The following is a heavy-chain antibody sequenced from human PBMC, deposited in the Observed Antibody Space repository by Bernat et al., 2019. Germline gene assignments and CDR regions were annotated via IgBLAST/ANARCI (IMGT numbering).Heavy chain of an antibody. J-gene: IGHJ3*01. D-gene: IGHD1-26*01. V-gene: IGHV4-34*01. CDR2: INHSGST. Sequence: QVQLQQWGAGLLKPSETLSLTCAAYGGSFSGNQWSWVRQLQGKRLEWIGEINHSGSTNYNPSLKTRVTISVDTSKNQFSRKLSSVTVADTAVYYCAGRPDGFDVWGQGTMVTVSS. CDR3: AGRPDGFDV. CDR1: GGSFSGNQ.